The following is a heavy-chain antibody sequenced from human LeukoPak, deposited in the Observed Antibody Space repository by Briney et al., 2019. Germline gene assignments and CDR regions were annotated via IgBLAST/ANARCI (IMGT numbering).Heavy chain of an antibody. Sequence: PGRSLRLSCAASGFTFSSYAMHWVRQAPGKGLEWVAVISYDGSNKYYADSVKGRFTISRDNSKNTLYLQMNSLRAEDTAVYYCARDRRWDTAMVTAQGLLWYWGQGTLVTVSS. CDR2: ISYDGSNK. J-gene: IGHJ4*02. D-gene: IGHD5-18*01. CDR3: ARDRRWDTAMVTAQGLLWY. V-gene: IGHV3-30-3*01. CDR1: GFTFSSYA.